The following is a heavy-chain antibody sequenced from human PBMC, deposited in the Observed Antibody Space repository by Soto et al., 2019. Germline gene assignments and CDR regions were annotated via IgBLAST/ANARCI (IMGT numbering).Heavy chain of an antibody. D-gene: IGHD3-3*01. J-gene: IGHJ6*02. CDR2: ISYDGSNK. V-gene: IGHV3-30-3*01. CDR3: AREGARGGTIFGVVITDYYYYYYGMDV. Sequence: QVQLVESGGGVVQPGRSLRLSCAASGFTFSSYAMHWVRQAPGKGLEWVAVISYDGSNKYYADSVKGRFTISRDNSKNTLYLQMNSLRAEDTAVYYCAREGARGGTIFGVVITDYYYYYYGMDVWGQGTTVTVSS. CDR1: GFTFSSYA.